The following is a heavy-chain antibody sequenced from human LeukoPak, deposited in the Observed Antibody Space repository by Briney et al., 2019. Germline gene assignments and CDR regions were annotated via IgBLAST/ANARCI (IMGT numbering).Heavy chain of an antibody. V-gene: IGHV1-2*02. CDR3: ARILTTVTTMDY. CDR2: INPNSGGT. J-gene: IGHJ4*02. D-gene: IGHD4-17*01. Sequence: ASVKVSCKASGYTFTGYYMHWVRQAPGQGLEWTGWINPNSGGTNYAQKFQGRVTMTRDTSISTAYMELSRLRSDDTAMYYCARILTTVTTMDYWGQGTLVTVSS. CDR1: GYTFTGYY.